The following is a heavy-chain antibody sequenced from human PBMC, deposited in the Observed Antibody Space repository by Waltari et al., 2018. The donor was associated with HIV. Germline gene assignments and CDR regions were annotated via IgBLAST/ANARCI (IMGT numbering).Heavy chain of an antibody. V-gene: IGHV3-11*05. J-gene: IGHJ3*02. D-gene: IGHD4-17*01. CDR1: GFTFSDSY. CDR3: ARVARGLRQGTFDI. CDR2: IAVSSAYT. Sequence: QVHLVESGGDLVQPGGSLRLSCVASGFTFSDSYMTWIRQAPGKRLEGVSYIAVSSAYTNYGDSVKGRFTMSRDDAKKSLFLQMNSLRPEDTAVYYCARVARGLRQGTFDIWGQGTMVTVSS.